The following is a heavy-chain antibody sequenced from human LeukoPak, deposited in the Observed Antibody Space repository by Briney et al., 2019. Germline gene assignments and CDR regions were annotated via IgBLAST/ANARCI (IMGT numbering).Heavy chain of an antibody. D-gene: IGHD3-16*01. CDR2: ISSDGSST. J-gene: IGHJ4*02. V-gene: IGHV3-74*01. Sequence: GGSLRLSCAASGFTFSSYWMHWVRQVPGKGLVWVSRISSDGSSTSYADSVKGRFTTSRDNAKNTLYLQMDSLRAEDTAMYYCATRPGGTSFECWGQGILVTVSS. CDR1: GFTFSSYW. CDR3: ATRPGGTSFEC.